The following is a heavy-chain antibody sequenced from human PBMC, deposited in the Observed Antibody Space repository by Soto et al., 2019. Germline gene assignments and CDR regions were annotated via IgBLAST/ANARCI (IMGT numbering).Heavy chain of an antibody. D-gene: IGHD5-12*01. J-gene: IGHJ4*02. Sequence: AASVKVSCKASGGTFSSYAISWLRQAPGQGLEWMGGIIPIFGTANYAQKFQGRVTITADESTSTAYMELSSLRSEDTAVYYCARDPGYSGYGRFDYWGQGTLVTVSS. V-gene: IGHV1-69*13. CDR3: ARDPGYSGYGRFDY. CDR2: IIPIFGTA. CDR1: GGTFSSYA.